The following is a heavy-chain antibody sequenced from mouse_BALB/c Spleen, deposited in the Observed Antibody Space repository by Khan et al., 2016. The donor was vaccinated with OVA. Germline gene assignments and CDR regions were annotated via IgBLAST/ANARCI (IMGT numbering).Heavy chain of an antibody. D-gene: IGHD2-14*01. CDR1: GYTFTTAG. J-gene: IGHJ4*01. V-gene: IGHV9-4*02. CDR3: AGGGAAYYRNDGGAMEY. Sequence: QVQLKQSGPELKKPGETVRISCKASGYTFTTAGIQWVQKMPGKGLKWIGWINTHSGVPKYAEDFKGRFAFSLEISVNTAYLQITNLKNEDTAKYFCAGGGAAYYRNDGGAMEYWGQGTSGTGSS. CDR2: INTHSGVP.